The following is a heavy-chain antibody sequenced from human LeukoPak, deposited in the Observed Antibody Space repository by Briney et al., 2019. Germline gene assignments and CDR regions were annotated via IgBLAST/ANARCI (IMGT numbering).Heavy chain of an antibody. Sequence: SETLSLTCTVSGGSISSNTYSWGWIRQPPGKGLEWIGNIYDGGSTYYNPSLKSRVTISVDTSKNQFSLKLSSVTAADTAVYYCARGIVVVAQLGFYFYYMDVWGKGTTVTISS. CDR2: IYDGGST. CDR1: GGSISSNTYS. D-gene: IGHD2-15*01. CDR3: ARGIVVVAQLGFYFYYMDV. J-gene: IGHJ6*03. V-gene: IGHV4-39*07.